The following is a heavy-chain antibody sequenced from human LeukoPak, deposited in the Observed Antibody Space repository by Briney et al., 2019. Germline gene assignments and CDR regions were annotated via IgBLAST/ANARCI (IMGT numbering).Heavy chain of an antibody. V-gene: IGHV1-8*01. Sequence: ASVKVSCKASGYTFTSYDINWVRQATGQGLEWMGWMNPNSGNTGYAQKFQGRVTMTRNTSISTAYMELSSLRSEDTAVYYCARGVFFGSSWSHYYYYMDVWGKGTTVTISS. CDR1: GYTFTSYD. J-gene: IGHJ6*03. D-gene: IGHD6-13*01. CDR3: ARGVFFGSSWSHYYYYMDV. CDR2: MNPNSGNT.